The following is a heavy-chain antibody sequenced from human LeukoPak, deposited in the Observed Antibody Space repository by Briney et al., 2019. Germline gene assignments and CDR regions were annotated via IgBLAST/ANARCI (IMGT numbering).Heavy chain of an antibody. CDR3: ARSLRVRGVPDYMDV. CDR2: IYKNAIT. D-gene: IGHD3-10*01. CDR1: GFNVNSNY. V-gene: IGHV3-53*01. J-gene: IGHJ6*03. Sequence: GGSLRLSCAASGFNVNSNYMTWVRQAPGKGLEWVSVIYKNAITYYADTVKGRFTISRDNSKNTLYLQMNSLRADDTAVYYCARSLRVRGVPDYMDVWGKGTTVTISS.